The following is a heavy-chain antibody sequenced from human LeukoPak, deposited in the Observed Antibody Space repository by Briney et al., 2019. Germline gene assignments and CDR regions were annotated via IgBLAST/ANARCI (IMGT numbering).Heavy chain of an antibody. CDR1: GYTFTGYY. V-gene: IGHV1-2*02. Sequence: ASVKVSCKASGYTFTGYYMHWVRQALGQGLEWMGWINPNSGGTNYAQKFQGRVTMTRDTSISTAYMELSRLRSDDTAVYYCARDSPYSSSWYTPPGMDVWGQGTTVTVSS. CDR3: ARDSPYSSSWYTPPGMDV. J-gene: IGHJ6*02. CDR2: INPNSGGT. D-gene: IGHD6-13*01.